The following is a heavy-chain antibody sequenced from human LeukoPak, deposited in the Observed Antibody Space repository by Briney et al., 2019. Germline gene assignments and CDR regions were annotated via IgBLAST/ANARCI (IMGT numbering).Heavy chain of an antibody. CDR3: ARDKAGTRYFDS. D-gene: IGHD6-19*01. V-gene: IGHV3-53*01. Sequence: GGSLRLSCAASGFTVSSNYMSWVRQARGKGLDWVSIVYSGGSTYYADSVKGRFTISRDNSKNTLYLQMNSLRAEDTAVYYCARDKAGTRYFDSWGQGALVTVSS. CDR2: VYSGGST. J-gene: IGHJ4*02. CDR1: GFTVSSNY.